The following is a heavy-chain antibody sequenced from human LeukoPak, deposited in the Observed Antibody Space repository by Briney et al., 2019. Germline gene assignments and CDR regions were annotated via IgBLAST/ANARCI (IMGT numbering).Heavy chain of an antibody. D-gene: IGHD1-7*01. J-gene: IGHJ6*02. CDR1: GFTFSCYG. Sequence: GGSLRLSCAASGFTFSCYGMNWVRQAPGKGLEWVSSISGNGVNTYYADSVKGRFTISRDNSKNTLSLQMNSLRAEDTAVYFCAKVNWNYVAYYYYGMDVWGQGTTVTVSS. CDR3: AKVNWNYVAYYYYGMDV. CDR2: ISGNGVNT. V-gene: IGHV3-23*01.